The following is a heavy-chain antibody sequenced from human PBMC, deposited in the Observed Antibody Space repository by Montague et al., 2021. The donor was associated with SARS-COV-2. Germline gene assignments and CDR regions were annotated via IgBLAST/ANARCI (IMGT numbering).Heavy chain of an antibody. Sequence: SETLSLTCTVSGGSISSYYWSWIRQPPGKGLEWIGYIYYSGSTNYNPSLKSRVTISVDTSKNQFSLKLSSVTAADTAVYYCAGISKYCSGSYYYGMDVWGQGTTVTVSS. J-gene: IGHJ6*02. CDR3: AGISKYCSGSYYYGMDV. CDR1: GGSISSYY. V-gene: IGHV4-59*01. D-gene: IGHD2-15*01. CDR2: IYYSGST.